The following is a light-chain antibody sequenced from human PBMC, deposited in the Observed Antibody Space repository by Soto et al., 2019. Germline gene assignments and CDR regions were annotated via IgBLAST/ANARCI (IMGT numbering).Light chain of an antibody. V-gene: IGLV2-14*03. CDR3: SSYSSTSSLVV. J-gene: IGLJ2*01. CDR2: DVT. Sequence: QSALTQPASVSGSPGQSITISCTGTSSDIGGFNYVYWYQQHPGKAPQLMIYDVTNRPSGISDRFSGSKSGNSASLTISWLQADDEADYYCSSYSSTSSLVVFGEGTKLTVL. CDR1: SSDIGGFNY.